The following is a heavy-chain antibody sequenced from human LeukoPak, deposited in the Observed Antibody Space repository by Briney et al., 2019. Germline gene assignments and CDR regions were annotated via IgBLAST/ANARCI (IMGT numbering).Heavy chain of an antibody. CDR1: GGSISSSVYY. CDR3: ALWGLNAANWFDP. D-gene: IGHD3-16*01. J-gene: IGHJ5*02. Sequence: SETLSLTCTVSGGSISSSVYYWSWIRQHPGKGLEWIGHIYHSGTTYYNPSLKSRVSISVDTSKNQFSLHLSSVTAADTAVYYCALWGLNAANWFDPWGQGTLVTVSS. V-gene: IGHV4-31*03. CDR2: IYHSGTT.